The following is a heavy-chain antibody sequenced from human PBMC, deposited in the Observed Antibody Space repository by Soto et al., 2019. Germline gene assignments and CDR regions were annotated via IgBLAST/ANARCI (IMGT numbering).Heavy chain of an antibody. J-gene: IGHJ5*02. CDR3: ARQSLALRKNNWFDX. CDR2: IFYLGSS. D-gene: IGHD3-3*02. Sequence: KPSDTLSLTCTVSGDSIISIDFYWGWVRQPPGKGLEWIGSIFYLGSSYYNPSLKNRVTMSVDTSKNQFSLRLRSVTAADTALYLCARQSLALRKNNWFDXWGQGIMVTVSX. V-gene: IGHV4-39*01. CDR1: GDSIISIDFY.